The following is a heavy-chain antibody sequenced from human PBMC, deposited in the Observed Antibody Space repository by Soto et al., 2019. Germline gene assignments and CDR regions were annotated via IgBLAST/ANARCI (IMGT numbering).Heavy chain of an antibody. J-gene: IGHJ6*02. Sequence: QVQLVQSGAEVKKPGASVKVSCQASGYTFTNYAIHWVRQAPGQRLEWMGWVNTGNGNTKYSQRFQGRVTISRDTSASTAYMEMRSLRFEDTAVYYCAKDFDLYYYAMDVWGQGTTVTVSS. CDR1: GYTFTNYA. D-gene: IGHD3-9*01. V-gene: IGHV1-3*04. CDR2: VNTGNGNT. CDR3: AKDFDLYYYAMDV.